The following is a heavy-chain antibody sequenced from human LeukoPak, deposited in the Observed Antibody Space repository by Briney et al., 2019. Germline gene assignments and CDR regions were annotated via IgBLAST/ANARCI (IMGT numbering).Heavy chain of an antibody. CDR2: IVVGSGNT. Sequence: SVKVSCKASGCTFASSAMQWVRQARGQRLEWIGWIVVGSGNTNYAQKFQERVTITRDMSTSTAYMELSSLRSEDTAVYYCAAVRADYYDSSGYYYNYWGQGTLVTVSS. CDR1: GCTFASSA. V-gene: IGHV1-58*02. CDR3: AAVRADYYDSSGYYYNY. D-gene: IGHD3-22*01. J-gene: IGHJ4*02.